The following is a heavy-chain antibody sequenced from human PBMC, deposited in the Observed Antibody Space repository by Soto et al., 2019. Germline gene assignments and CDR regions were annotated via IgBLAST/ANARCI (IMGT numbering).Heavy chain of an antibody. CDR1: GGTFSSYA. J-gene: IGHJ4*02. CDR2: IIPIFGTA. D-gene: IGHD6-13*01. CDR3: ARGKSAAGTGTAFDY. Sequence: SVKVSCKASGGTFSSYAISWVRQAPGQGLEWMGGIIPIFGTANYAQKFQGRVTITADESTSTAYMELSSLRSEDTAVYYCARGKSAAGTGTAFDYWGQGTLVTASS. V-gene: IGHV1-69*13.